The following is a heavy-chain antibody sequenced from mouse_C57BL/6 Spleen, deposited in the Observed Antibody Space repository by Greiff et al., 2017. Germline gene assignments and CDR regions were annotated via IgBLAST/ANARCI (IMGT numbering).Heavy chain of an antibody. CDR3: ARNGVGFSWFAY. CDR1: GFNIKDYY. CDR2: IDPEDGET. V-gene: IGHV14-2*01. J-gene: IGHJ3*01. Sequence: VQLQQSGAELVKPGASVKLSCTASGFNIKDYYMHWVKQRTEQGLEWIGRIDPEDGETKSAPKFQGKATITADTSSDTAYLQLSSLTSEDTAVYYCARNGVGFSWFAYWGQGTLVTVSA.